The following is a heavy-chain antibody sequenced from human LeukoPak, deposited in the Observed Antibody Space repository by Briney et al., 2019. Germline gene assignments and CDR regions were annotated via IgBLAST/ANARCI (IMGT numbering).Heavy chain of an antibody. CDR1: GYTLTELS. CDR3: ARIAVAEDY. Sequence: GASVKVSCKVSGYTLTELSMHWVRQAPGKGLEWMGGFDPEDGETIYAQKFRGRVTMTEDTSTSTAYMELRSLRSDDTAVYYCARIAVAEDYWGQGTLVTVSS. D-gene: IGHD6-19*01. J-gene: IGHJ4*02. V-gene: IGHV1-24*01. CDR2: FDPEDGET.